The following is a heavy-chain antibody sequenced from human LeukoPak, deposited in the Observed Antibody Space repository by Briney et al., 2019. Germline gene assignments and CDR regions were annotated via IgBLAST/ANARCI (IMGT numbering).Heavy chain of an antibody. Sequence: TSETLSLTCTVSGGSISSYYWSWIRQPPGKGLEWIGYIYYSGSTNYNPSLKSRGIISVDTSKNQFSPKLSSVTAADTAVYYCARRSCSSTNCYIDYFDYWGQGTLVTVSS. CDR1: GGSISSYY. CDR2: IYYSGST. J-gene: IGHJ4*02. CDR3: ARRSCSSTNCYIDYFDY. D-gene: IGHD2-2*02. V-gene: IGHV4-59*08.